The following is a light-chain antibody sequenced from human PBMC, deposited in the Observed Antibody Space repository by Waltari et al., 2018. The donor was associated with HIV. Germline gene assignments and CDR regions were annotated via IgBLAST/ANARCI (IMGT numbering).Light chain of an antibody. J-gene: IGLJ2*01. Sequence: QSVLTQPPSVSGAPGQRVTISCTGSSSNIGRYDIHWYQQLPGTAPKLLIYGNNKSPSGVPDRFSGSKSGTSASLAITGLQPEDEADYYCQSYDNSLKEVFGGGTKLTVL. CDR3: QSYDNSLKEV. CDR1: SSNIGRYD. V-gene: IGLV1-40*01. CDR2: GNN.